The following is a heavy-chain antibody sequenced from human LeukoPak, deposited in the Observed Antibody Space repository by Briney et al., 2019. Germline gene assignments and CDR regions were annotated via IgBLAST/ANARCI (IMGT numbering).Heavy chain of an antibody. CDR1: GFTFSSYA. V-gene: IGHV3-23*01. J-gene: IGHJ4*02. Sequence: GGSLRLSCAASGFTFSSYAMSWVRQAPGKGLEWVSAISGSGGSTYYADSVEGRFTISRDNSKNTLYLQMNSLRAEDTAVYYCAKDSIFGVSKGYWGQGTLVTVSS. CDR3: AKDSIFGVSKGY. D-gene: IGHD3-3*01. CDR2: ISGSGGST.